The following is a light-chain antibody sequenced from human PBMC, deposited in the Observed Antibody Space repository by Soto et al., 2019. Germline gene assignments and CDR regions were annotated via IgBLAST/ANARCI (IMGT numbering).Light chain of an antibody. CDR1: HSVDSN. CDR2: GAS. V-gene: IGKV3-20*01. J-gene: IGKJ4*01. Sequence: EIEMTQSPATLSVSPGEGATLSCRASHSVDSNLAWYQQKPGQAPRLLIYGASTRPTGIPARFSGSGSGTDFTLTISRLEPEDFAVYYCQQYGSSPSLTFGGGTKVDI. CDR3: QQYGSSPSLT.